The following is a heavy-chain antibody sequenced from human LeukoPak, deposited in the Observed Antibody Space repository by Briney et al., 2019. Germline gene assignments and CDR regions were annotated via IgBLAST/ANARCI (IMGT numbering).Heavy chain of an antibody. J-gene: IGHJ4*02. CDR1: GGSISSYY. CDR3: ARTNGLKSPIRN. Sequence: SETLSLTCTVSGGSISSYYWSWIRQPPGKGPEWIGYIYYSGSTNYNPSLKSRVTISVDTSKNQFSLKLSSVTAADTAVYYCARTNGLKSPIRNWGQGTLVTVSS. V-gene: IGHV4-59*01. CDR2: IYYSGST. D-gene: IGHD3/OR15-3a*01.